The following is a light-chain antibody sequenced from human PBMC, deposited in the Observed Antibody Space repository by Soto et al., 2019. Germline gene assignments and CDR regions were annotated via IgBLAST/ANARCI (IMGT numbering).Light chain of an antibody. CDR2: EVS. CDR1: SSDVGSYDS. Sequence: QSALTQPPSVSGSPGQSVTISCTGTSSDVGSYDSVSWYQQPPGKVPKLMIYEVSNRPSGVPDRFSGSKSGNTASLTISGLQAEDEADYYCSSYTTSRTDVFGTGTKLTVL. J-gene: IGLJ1*01. CDR3: SSYTTSRTDV. V-gene: IGLV2-18*02.